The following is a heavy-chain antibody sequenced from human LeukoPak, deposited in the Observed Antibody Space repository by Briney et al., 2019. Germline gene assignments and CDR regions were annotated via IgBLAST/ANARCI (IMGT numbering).Heavy chain of an antibody. CDR3: TRPTVGYCSSTSCPIGI. CDR2: IRSKANSYAT. CDR1: GFTFSGSA. Sequence: GGSLRLSCAASGFTFSGSAMHWVRQASGKGLEWVGRIRSKANSYATAYAASVKGRFTISRDDSKNTAYLQMNSLETEDTAVYYCTRPTVGYCSSTSCPIGIWGQGTLVTVSS. J-gene: IGHJ4*02. D-gene: IGHD2-2*01. V-gene: IGHV3-73*01.